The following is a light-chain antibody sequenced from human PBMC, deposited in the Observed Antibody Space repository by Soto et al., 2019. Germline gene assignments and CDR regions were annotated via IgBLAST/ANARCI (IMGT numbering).Light chain of an antibody. CDR1: SSNIGADYD. CDR2: GDY. V-gene: IGLV1-40*01. CDR3: QSYDRSLSGFV. J-gene: IGLJ1*01. Sequence: VLTQPPSVSGAPGQRVTISCTGSSSNIGADYDVHWYQHLPGTAPKLLIFGDYNRPSGVPDRISGSRSGTSASLAITGLQAEDEADYYCQSYDRSLSGFVFGTGTKVTVL.